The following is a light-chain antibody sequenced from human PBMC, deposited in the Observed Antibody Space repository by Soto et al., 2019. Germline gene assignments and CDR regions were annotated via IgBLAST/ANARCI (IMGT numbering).Light chain of an antibody. CDR2: AAS. V-gene: IGKV1-39*01. J-gene: IGKJ1*01. CDR1: QSMRMY. Sequence: DIQMTQSPSSLSASVGDIVTITCRASQSMRMYLNWYQQKPGKAPVLLIYAASSLQSGVPSRFSGSGSGTEFTLTIRSLQPEDSATYFCQQSYTTPQTFGQGTKVDIK. CDR3: QQSYTTPQT.